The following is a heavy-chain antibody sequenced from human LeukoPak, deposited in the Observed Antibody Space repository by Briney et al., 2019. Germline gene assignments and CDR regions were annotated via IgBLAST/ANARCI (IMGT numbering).Heavy chain of an antibody. CDR1: GGSISSSTYY. D-gene: IGHD2-2*01. J-gene: IGHJ4*02. CDR2: IYYGGST. Sequence: SETLSLTCTVSGGSISSSTYYWGWIRQPPGKGLEWIGNIYYGGSTFYNPSLKSRVTISLDTSKNQFSLKLSSVTAADTAVYFCARQCSSTSCYSYWGQGTLVTVST. V-gene: IGHV4-39*01. CDR3: ARQCSSTSCYSY.